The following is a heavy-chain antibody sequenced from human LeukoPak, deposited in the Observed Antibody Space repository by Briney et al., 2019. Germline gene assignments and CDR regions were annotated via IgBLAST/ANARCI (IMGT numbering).Heavy chain of an antibody. CDR1: GYTFTSYD. Sequence: ASVKVSCKASGYTFTSYDINWVRQATGQGLEWMGWMNPNSGNTGYAQKFQGRVTITRNTSISTAYMELSSLRSEDTAVYYCARVEQQLVLFYYYYYMDVWGKGTTVTVSS. D-gene: IGHD6-13*01. V-gene: IGHV1-8*03. CDR3: ARVEQQLVLFYYYYYMDV. CDR2: MNPNSGNT. J-gene: IGHJ6*03.